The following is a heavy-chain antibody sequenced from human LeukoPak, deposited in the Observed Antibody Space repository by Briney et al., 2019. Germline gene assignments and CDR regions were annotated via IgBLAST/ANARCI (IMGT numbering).Heavy chain of an antibody. CDR1: GFTFSSYE. CDR2: ISSSGSTI. V-gene: IGHV3-48*03. Sequence: PGGSLRLSCAASGFTFSSYEMDWVRQAPGKGLEWVSYISSSGSTIYYADSVKGRFTISRDNAKSSLYLQMNSLRAEDTAVYYCAKEVTPNCDRSGFDAFDIWGLGTMDTVSS. D-gene: IGHD3-22*01. J-gene: IGHJ3*02. CDR3: AKEVTPNCDRSGFDAFDI.